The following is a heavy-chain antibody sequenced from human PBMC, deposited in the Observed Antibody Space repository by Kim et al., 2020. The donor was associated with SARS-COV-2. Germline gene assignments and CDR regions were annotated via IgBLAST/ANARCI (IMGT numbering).Heavy chain of an antibody. CDR2: ISGGGDMT. Sequence: GGSLRLSCAASAVTFNNYAMGWVRQAPGKGLQCVSSISGGGDMTYYADSVKGRFTISRDNSKNTLYLQMNSLRAEDTALYYCTGRYGELLQVFDYWGQGTLVTVSS. CDR1: AVTFNNYA. D-gene: IGHD3-10*01. V-gene: IGHV3-23*01. CDR3: TGRYGELLQVFDY. J-gene: IGHJ4*02.